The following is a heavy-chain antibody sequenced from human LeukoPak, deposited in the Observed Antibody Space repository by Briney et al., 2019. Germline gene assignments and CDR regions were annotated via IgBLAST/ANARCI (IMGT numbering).Heavy chain of an antibody. CDR3: ARAEHSSSWYDPFQH. V-gene: IGHV1-18*04. Sequence: ASVKVSCKASGYTFTSYGISWVRQAPGQGLEWMGWIIAYNGNTNYAQKLQGRVTMTTDTSTSTAYMELRSLRSDDTAVYYCARAEHSSSWYDPFQHWGQGTLVTVSS. D-gene: IGHD6-13*01. CDR1: GYTFTSYG. CDR2: IIAYNGNT. J-gene: IGHJ1*01.